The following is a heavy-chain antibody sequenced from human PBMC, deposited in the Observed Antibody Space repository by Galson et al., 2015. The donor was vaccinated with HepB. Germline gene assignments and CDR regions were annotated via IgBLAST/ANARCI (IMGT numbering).Heavy chain of an antibody. CDR3: AREATVVRGVIDY. CDR2: ISYSSTYI. J-gene: IGHJ4*02. V-gene: IGHV3-21*01. Sequence: SLRLSCAASGFTFSNYNMNWVRQTPGKGLEWVSSISYSSTYIYYADSVKGRFTISRDNAKNSLYLQMDSLRAEDTAVYYCAREATVVRGVIDYWGQGTLVTVSS. CDR1: GFTFSNYN. D-gene: IGHD3-10*01.